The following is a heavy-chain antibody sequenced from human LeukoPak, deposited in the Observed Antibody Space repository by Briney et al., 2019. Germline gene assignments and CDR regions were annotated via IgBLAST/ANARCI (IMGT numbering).Heavy chain of an antibody. CDR1: GYTLTSYD. V-gene: IGHV1-8*01. CDR3: TRETSSRYFDY. Sequence: EASVKVSCKASGYTLTSYDINWVRQATGQGLEWMGWMNPNSGRTGYAQNFQGRITITRNTSISTAYMELSSLRSEDTAVYYCTRETSSRYFDYWGQGTLVTASS. CDR2: MNPNSGRT. J-gene: IGHJ4*02.